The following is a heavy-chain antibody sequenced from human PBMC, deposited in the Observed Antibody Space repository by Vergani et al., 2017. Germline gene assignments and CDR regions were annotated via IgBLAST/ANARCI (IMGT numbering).Heavy chain of an antibody. CDR1: GYTFTSYY. CDR2: INPSGGST. CDR3: ARRYCSSTSCLNWFDP. V-gene: IGHV1-46*01. D-gene: IGHD2-2*01. Sequence: QVQLVQSGAEVKKPGASVKVSCKASGYTFTSYYMHWVRQAPGQGLEWMGIINPSGGSTSYAQKFQGRVTMTRDTSTSTVYMELSSLRSEDTAVYYCARRYCSSTSCLNWFDPWGQGTLVTVSS. J-gene: IGHJ5*02.